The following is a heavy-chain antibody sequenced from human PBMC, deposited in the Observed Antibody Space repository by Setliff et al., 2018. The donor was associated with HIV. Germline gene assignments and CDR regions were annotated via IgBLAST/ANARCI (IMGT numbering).Heavy chain of an antibody. J-gene: IGHJ4*02. CDR3: AKGRYSSSWYYFDY. V-gene: IGHV3-20*04. CDR2: ITWNGEST. CDR1: GFTFDDYG. Sequence: GGSLRLSCAASGFTFDDYGMSWVRQRPGKGLEWVGGITWNGESTGYADSLKGRVTISRDNAANSVYLQMDSLRAEDTALSYCAKGRYSSSWYYFDYWGQGTLVTVSS. D-gene: IGHD6-13*01.